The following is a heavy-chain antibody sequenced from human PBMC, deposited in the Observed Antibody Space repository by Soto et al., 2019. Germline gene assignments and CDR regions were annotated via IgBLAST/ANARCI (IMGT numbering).Heavy chain of an antibody. J-gene: IGHJ3*02. CDR1: GLTFSNAW. D-gene: IGHD3-3*01. V-gene: IGHV3-15*01. CDR3: TTDGRFLEWLLGRAFDI. Sequence: GGSLRLSCAASGLTFSNAWMSWVRQAPGKGLEWVGRIKSKTDDGTTDYAAPVKSRFTISRDDSKNTLYLQMNSLKTEDTAVYYCTTDGRFLEWLLGRAFDIWGQGTMVTVSS. CDR2: IKSKTDDGTT.